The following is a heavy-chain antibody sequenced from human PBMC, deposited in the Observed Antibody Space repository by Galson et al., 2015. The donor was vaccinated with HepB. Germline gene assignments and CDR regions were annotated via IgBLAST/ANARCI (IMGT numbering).Heavy chain of an antibody. V-gene: IGHV3-48*01. D-gene: IGHD1-20*01. CDR1: GFTFSDYS. CDR2: ISSSSSTI. CDR3: ARQAITGTDSFDI. Sequence: SLRLSCAASGFTFSDYSMNWVRQAPGKGLEWVSYISSSSSTIYYADSVKGRFTISRESSKNTLYLKMNSLRAEDTAVYYCARQAITGTDSFDIWGRGTVVTVSS. J-gene: IGHJ3*02.